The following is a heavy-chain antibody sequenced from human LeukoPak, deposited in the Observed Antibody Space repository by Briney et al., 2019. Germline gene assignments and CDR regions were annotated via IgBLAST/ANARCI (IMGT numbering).Heavy chain of an antibody. CDR2: IYYSGST. CDR3: ARGIVVVTAANFDY. D-gene: IGHD2-21*02. Sequence: SETLSLTCTVSGGSISSYYWSWIRQPPGKGLEWIGYIYYSGSTNYNPSLKSRVTISVDTSKNQFSLKLSSVTAADTAVYYRARGIVVVTAANFDYWGQGTLVTVSS. J-gene: IGHJ4*02. CDR1: GGSISSYY. V-gene: IGHV4-59*01.